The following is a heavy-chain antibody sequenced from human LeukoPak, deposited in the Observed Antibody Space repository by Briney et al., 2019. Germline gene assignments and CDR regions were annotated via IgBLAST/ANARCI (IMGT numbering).Heavy chain of an antibody. CDR3: ARVGGIAAPFDY. Sequence: SQTLSLTCPISGDSVTRNSAAWNWIRQSPSRGLEWLGRTYYRSKWYNDYAVSVKSRITINPDTSKNQFSLQLNSVTPEDTAVYYCARVGGIAAPFDYWGLGSLVIVSS. D-gene: IGHD6-13*01. J-gene: IGHJ4*02. V-gene: IGHV6-1*01. CDR2: TYYRSKWYN. CDR1: GDSVTRNSAA.